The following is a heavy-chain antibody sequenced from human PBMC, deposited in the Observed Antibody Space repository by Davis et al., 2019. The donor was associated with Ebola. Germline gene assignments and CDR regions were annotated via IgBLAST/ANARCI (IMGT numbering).Heavy chain of an antibody. CDR3: ARDNGPMDV. V-gene: IGHV3-21*01. CDR1: GFTFSSNS. CDR2: ISSSSNYI. Sequence: GESLKISCAASGFTFSSNSMNWVRQAPGKGLEWVSFISSSSNYIYYADSVKGRFTVSRDNAKNSLYLQMNSLRAEDTAVFYCARDNGPMDVWGKGTTVTVSS. J-gene: IGHJ6*04.